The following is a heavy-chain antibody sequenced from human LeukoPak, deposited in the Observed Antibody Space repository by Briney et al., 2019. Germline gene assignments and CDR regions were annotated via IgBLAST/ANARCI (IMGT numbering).Heavy chain of an antibody. CDR3: ARESKPGGVRGVIPFRYFDY. Sequence: GASVKVSCKASGYTFTSYGISWVRQAPGQGLEWMGWISAYNGNTNYAQKLQGRVTMTTDTSTSTAYMELRSLRSDDTAVYYCARESKPGGVRGVIPFRYFDYWGQGTLVTVSS. J-gene: IGHJ4*02. CDR1: GYTFTSYG. D-gene: IGHD3-10*01. CDR2: ISAYNGNT. V-gene: IGHV1-18*04.